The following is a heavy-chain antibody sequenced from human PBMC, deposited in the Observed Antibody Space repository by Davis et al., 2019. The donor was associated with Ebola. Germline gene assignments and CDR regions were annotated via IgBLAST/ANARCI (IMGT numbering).Heavy chain of an antibody. J-gene: IGHJ5*02. CDR2: INSDGSST. V-gene: IGHV3-74*01. D-gene: IGHD6-13*01. Sequence: HTGGSLRLSCAASGFNFRNYAMTWVRQAPGKGLVWVSRINSDGSSTSYADSVKGRFTISRDNAKNTLYLQMNSLRAEDTAVYYCARGVYWFDPWGQGTLVTVSS. CDR1: GFNFRNYA. CDR3: ARGVYWFDP.